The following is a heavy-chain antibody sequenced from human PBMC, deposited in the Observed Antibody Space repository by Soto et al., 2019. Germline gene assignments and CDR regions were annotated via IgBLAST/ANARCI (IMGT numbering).Heavy chain of an antibody. CDR2: IVVGSGNT. CDR3: AADSWTLYYGMDV. Sequence: SVKVSCKASGYTFTSSAVQWVRQARGQRLEWIGWIVVGSGNTNYAQKFQERVTITRDMSTSTAYMELSSLRSEDTAVYYCAADSWTLYYGMDVWGQGTTVTVSS. J-gene: IGHJ6*02. V-gene: IGHV1-58*01. CDR1: GYTFTSSA. D-gene: IGHD2-15*01.